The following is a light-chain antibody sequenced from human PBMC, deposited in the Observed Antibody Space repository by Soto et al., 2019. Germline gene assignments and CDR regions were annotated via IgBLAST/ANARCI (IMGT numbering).Light chain of an antibody. CDR1: QSVSSY. CDR2: DAS. Sequence: EIVLTQSPATLSLSPGERATLSCRASQSVSSYLAGYQQKPGQAPRLLIYDASNRATGIPARFSGSGSGTDCTLTISSLEPEDFAIYYCQQRSNWPPVTFGGGTKVEIK. CDR3: QQRSNWPPVT. V-gene: IGKV3-11*01. J-gene: IGKJ4*01.